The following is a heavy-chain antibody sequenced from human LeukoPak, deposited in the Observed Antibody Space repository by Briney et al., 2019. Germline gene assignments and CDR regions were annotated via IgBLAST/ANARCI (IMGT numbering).Heavy chain of an antibody. J-gene: IGHJ3*02. CDR2: ISYDGSNK. CDR3: ARGAAAHNAFDI. CDR1: GFTFSSYA. V-gene: IGHV3-30-3*01. D-gene: IGHD6-13*01. Sequence: PGRSLRLSCAASGFTFSSYAMHWVRQAPGKGLEWVAVISYDGSNKYYADSVKGRFTISRDNSKNTLYLQMNSLRAEDTAVHYCARGAAAHNAFDIWGQGTMVTVSS.